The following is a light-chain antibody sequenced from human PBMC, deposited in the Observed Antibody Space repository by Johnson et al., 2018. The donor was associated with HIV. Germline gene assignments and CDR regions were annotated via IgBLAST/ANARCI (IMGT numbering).Light chain of an antibody. Sequence: SVLTQPPSVSAAPGQKVTISCSGSSSNIGNNYVSWYQQLPGTAPKLLIYDNNKRPSGIPDRFSGSKSGTSATLGITGLQTGDEADYYCGTWDSSLSAGRVFGTGT. CDR3: GTWDSSLSAGRV. V-gene: IGLV1-51*01. CDR2: DNN. J-gene: IGLJ1*01. CDR1: SSNIGNNY.